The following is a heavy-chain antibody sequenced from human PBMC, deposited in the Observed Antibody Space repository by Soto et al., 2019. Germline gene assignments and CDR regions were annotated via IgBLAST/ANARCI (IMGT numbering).Heavy chain of an antibody. CDR1: GFTFSGSA. V-gene: IGHV3-73*01. J-gene: IGHJ6*03. Sequence: GGSLRLSCAASGFTFSGSAMHWVRQASGKGLEWVGRIRSKANSYATAYAASVKGRFTISRDDSKNTAYLQMNSLKTEDTAVYYCTSAPRDYYYYMDVWGKGTTVTVSS. CDR3: TSAPRDYYYYMDV. CDR2: IRSKANSYAT.